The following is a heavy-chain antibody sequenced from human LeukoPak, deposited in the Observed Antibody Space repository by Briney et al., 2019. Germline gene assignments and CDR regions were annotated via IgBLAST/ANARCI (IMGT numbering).Heavy chain of an antibody. CDR1: GFAFSDYH. D-gene: IGHD3-3*01. Sequence: GGSLRLSCAASGFAFSDYHMSWIRQAPGKGLEWVSHISGSGDAVYYADSVKGRFTISRDNVKNALYVQMNSLRAEDAAVYYCARASRSAPPRGAWFDPWGQGTLVIVSS. CDR3: ARASRSAPPRGAWFDP. V-gene: IGHV3-11*01. J-gene: IGHJ5*02. CDR2: ISGSGDAV.